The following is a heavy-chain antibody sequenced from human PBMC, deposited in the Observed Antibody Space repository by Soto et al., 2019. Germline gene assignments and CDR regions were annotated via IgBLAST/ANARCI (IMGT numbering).Heavy chain of an antibody. J-gene: IGHJ4*02. V-gene: IGHV1-8*01. CDR3: ARDYYYDSSGYFSLDY. CDR1: GYTFTSYD. CDR2: MNPNSGNT. D-gene: IGHD3-22*01. Sequence: ASVKVSCKASGYTFTSYDINWVRQATGQGLEWMGWMNPNSGNTGYAQKFQGRVTVTRNTSISTAYMELSSLRSEDTAVYYCARDYYYDSSGYFSLDYWGQGTLVTVSS.